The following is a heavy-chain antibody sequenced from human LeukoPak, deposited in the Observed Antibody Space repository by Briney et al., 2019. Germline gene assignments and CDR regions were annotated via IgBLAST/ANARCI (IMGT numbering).Heavy chain of an antibody. CDR2: LNPNSGAT. CDR3: ARGGVGGNYGLDQIDY. CDR1: GYSLTGYY. J-gene: IGHJ4*02. V-gene: IGHV1-2*02. D-gene: IGHD1-7*01. Sequence: ASVKVSCKAAGYSLTGYYIHWARQPPAQGLEWMGWLNPNSGATMYAQKFQGRVTMTRDTSNSTAYMDVTRLRSDDTAIYFCARGGVGGNYGLDQIDYWGQGTLVTVSS.